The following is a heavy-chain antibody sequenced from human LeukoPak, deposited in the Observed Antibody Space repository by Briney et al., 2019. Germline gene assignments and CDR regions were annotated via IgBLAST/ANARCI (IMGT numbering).Heavy chain of an antibody. CDR2: IYTSGGT. Sequence: SETLSLTRTVSGGSISSYYWSWIRQPAGKGLEWIGRIYTSGGTNYNPSLKSRVTMSVDTSKNQFSLKLSSVTAADTAVYYCARTPSHSSSWDGDFDYWGQGTLVTVSS. CDR3: ARTPSHSSSWDGDFDY. CDR1: GGSISSYY. D-gene: IGHD6-13*01. J-gene: IGHJ4*02. V-gene: IGHV4-4*07.